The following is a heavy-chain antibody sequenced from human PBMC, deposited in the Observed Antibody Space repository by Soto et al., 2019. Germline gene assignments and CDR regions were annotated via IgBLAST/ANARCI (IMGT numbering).Heavy chain of an antibody. CDR3: ARWSFLDY. V-gene: IGHV3-23*01. J-gene: IGHJ4*02. D-gene: IGHD1-26*01. Sequence: GSLRLSCTASGFSFSSYALSWVRQAPGKGLEWVSTISGSDGKTYHADSVKGRFSISRDTSKTTLDLEMTSLRVEDTAVYYCARWSFLDYWGQGT. CDR1: GFSFSSYA. CDR2: ISGSDGKT.